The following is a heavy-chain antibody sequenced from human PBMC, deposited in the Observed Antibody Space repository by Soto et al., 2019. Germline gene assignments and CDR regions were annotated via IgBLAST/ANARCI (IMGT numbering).Heavy chain of an antibody. CDR3: AKVQGQMSPTYNYYAMDV. V-gene: IGHV3-9*01. Sequence: GGSLRLSGAASGFTFGDYAMHWVRQAPGKGLEWVSGISGKSDSIGYADSVKGRFTISRDNAKNSLYLQMDSLRAEDTALYYCAKVQGQMSPTYNYYAMDVWGQGTTVTVYS. CDR1: GFTFGDYA. J-gene: IGHJ6*02. CDR2: ISGKSDSI.